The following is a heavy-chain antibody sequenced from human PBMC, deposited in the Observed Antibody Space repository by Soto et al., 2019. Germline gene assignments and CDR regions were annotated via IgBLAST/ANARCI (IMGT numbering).Heavy chain of an antibody. Sequence: GGSLRLSCAASGFTFSSYSMSWVRQAPGKGLEWVSSISSSSSYIYYADSVKGRFTISRDNAKNSLYLQMNSLRAEDTAVYYCARGREEYYFDYWGQGTLVTVSS. CDR1: GFTFSSYS. V-gene: IGHV3-21*01. J-gene: IGHJ4*02. CDR2: ISSSSSYI. CDR3: ARGREEYYFDY.